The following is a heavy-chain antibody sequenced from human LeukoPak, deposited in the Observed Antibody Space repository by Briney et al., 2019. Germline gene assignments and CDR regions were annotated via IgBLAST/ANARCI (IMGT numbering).Heavy chain of an antibody. CDR3: ARDTYYYGSESPNENWFDP. J-gene: IGHJ5*02. CDR2: INPNSGGT. V-gene: IGHV1-2*02. CDR1: GYTFTGYY. Sequence: GASVKVSCKASGYTFTGYYMHWVRQAPGRGLEWMGWINPNSGGTNYAQKFQGRVTMTRDTSISTAYMELSRLRSDDTAVYYCARDTYYYGSESPNENWFDPWGQGTLVTVSS. D-gene: IGHD3-10*01.